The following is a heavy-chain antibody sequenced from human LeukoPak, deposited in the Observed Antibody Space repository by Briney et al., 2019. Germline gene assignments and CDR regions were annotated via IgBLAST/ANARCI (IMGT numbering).Heavy chain of an antibody. V-gene: IGHV1-69*05. CDR2: IIPIFGTA. CDR3: AEDGYNTGGAFDI. CDR1: GGTFSSYA. J-gene: IGHJ3*02. Sequence: SVQVSCKASGGTFSSYAISWVRQAPGPGLEWMGGIIPIFGTANYAQKFQGRVTITTAESTSTAYMERSSLRSEDTAVYYCAEDGYNTGGAFDIWGQGTMVTVSS. D-gene: IGHD5-24*01.